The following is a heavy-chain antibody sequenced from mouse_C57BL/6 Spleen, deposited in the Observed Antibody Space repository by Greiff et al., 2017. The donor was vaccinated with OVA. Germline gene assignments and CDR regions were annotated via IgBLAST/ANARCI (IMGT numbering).Heavy chain of an antibody. CDR2: ISSGSSTI. V-gene: IGHV5-17*01. Sequence: VQLKESGGGLVKPGGSLKLSCAASGFTFSDYGMHWVRQAPEKGLEWVAYISSGSSTIYYADTVKGRFTISRDNAKNTLFLQMTSLRSEDTAMYYCARGGWDYAMDYWGQGTSVTVSS. J-gene: IGHJ4*01. CDR1: GFTFSDYG. CDR3: ARGGWDYAMDY. D-gene: IGHD3-3*01.